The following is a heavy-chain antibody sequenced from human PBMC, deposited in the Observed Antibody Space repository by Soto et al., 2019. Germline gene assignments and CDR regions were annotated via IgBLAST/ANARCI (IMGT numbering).Heavy chain of an antibody. D-gene: IGHD2-15*01. V-gene: IGHV3-64*01. CDR1: GFTFSNYE. CDR3: ARRGYGGRWPNVYMDV. CDR2: ISNNGAHT. J-gene: IGHJ6*03. Sequence: EAQLVESGGGLVQPRGSLRLSCAASGFTFSNYEMHWVRQAPGKGLEYVSGISNNGAHTDYAKSVKGRFTISRDNSENTLYLQMGSLRAEDMALYYCARRGYGGRWPNVYMDVWGKGTTVTVSS.